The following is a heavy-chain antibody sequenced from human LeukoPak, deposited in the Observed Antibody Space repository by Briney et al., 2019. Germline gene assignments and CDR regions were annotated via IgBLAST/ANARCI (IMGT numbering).Heavy chain of an antibody. J-gene: IGHJ4*02. V-gene: IGHV1-69*05. CDR1: GGSFSSEA. Sequence: SVKVSCKAFGGSFSSEAISWVRQAPGQGLEWMGGIIPIFGTANYAQKFQGRVTITTDESTSTAYMEVSSLRSEDTAVYYCGRKAGDCGGGSCYSIDYWGQGTLVTASS. D-gene: IGHD2-15*01. CDR3: GRKAGDCGGGSCYSIDY. CDR2: IIPIFGTA.